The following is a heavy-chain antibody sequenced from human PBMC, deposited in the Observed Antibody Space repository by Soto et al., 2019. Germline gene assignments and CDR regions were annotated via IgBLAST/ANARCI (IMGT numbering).Heavy chain of an antibody. CDR3: ASQGHDYGLVGGWYFDL. J-gene: IGHJ2*01. D-gene: IGHD4-17*01. CDR2: IYYSGST. Sequence: QLQLQESGPGLVKPSETLSLTCTVSGGSISSSSYYWGWIRQPPGKGLEWIGSIYYSGSTYYNPSLKSRVTISVDTSTNQFSLKLSSVTAADTAVYYCASQGHDYGLVGGWYFDLWGRGTLVTVSS. CDR1: GGSISSSSYY. V-gene: IGHV4-39*01.